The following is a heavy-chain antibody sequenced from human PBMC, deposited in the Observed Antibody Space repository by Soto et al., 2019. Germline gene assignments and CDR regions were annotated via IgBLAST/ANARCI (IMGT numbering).Heavy chain of an antibody. CDR1: GFTFSSYW. D-gene: IGHD6-13*01. J-gene: IGHJ6*02. V-gene: IGHV3-7*03. Sequence: GGSLRLSCAASGFTFSSYWMSWVRQAPGKGLEWVANIKQDGSEKYYVDSVKGRFTISRDNAKNSLYLQMNSLRAEDTAVYYCASEYSSSWSYYYYGMDVWGQGTTVTVSS. CDR2: IKQDGSEK. CDR3: ASEYSSSWSYYYYGMDV.